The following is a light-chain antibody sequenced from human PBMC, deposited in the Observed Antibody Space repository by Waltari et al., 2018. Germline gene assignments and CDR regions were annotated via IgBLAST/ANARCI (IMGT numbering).Light chain of an antibody. CDR2: ENS. J-gene: IGLJ7*01. V-gene: IGLV1-51*02. CDR3: GTWDSSLSGAV. CDR1: SSTIGNNY. Sequence: QSVLTQPPSVSAAPGQRVTISCSGGSSTIGNNYVSWYRQFPGTSPKLPIYENSERPSGFPGRFSGSKSGTSATLDITGLQAGDEADYYCGTWDSSLSGAVFGGGTHLTVL.